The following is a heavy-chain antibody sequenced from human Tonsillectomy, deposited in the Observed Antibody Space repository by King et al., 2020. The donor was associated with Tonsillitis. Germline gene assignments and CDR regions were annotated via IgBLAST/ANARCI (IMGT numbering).Heavy chain of an antibody. D-gene: IGHD3-22*01. V-gene: IGHV7-4-1*02. CDR2: INTNTGNP. J-gene: IGHJ4*02. Sequence: VQLVESGSELKKPGASVKVSCKASGYTFTSYAMNWVRQAPGQGLEWMGWINTNTGNPTYAQGFTGQFVFSLDTSVSTTYLQISSLKAEDTAVYYCARAPYYYDSIGSYYDLDHFYFWGQGTLGTVS. CDR1: GYTFTSYA. CDR3: ARAPYYYDSIGSYYDLDHFYF.